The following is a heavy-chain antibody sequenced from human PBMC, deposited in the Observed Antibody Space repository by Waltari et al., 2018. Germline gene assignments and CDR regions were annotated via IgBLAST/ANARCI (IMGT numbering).Heavy chain of an antibody. D-gene: IGHD6-19*01. CDR3: AFASSGWSKHTFDY. Sequence: QVQLQESGPGLVKPSETLSLTCAVSGYSISSGYYWGWIRQPPGKGLEWIGSIYHSGSTYYNPALKSRVTISVDTSKNQFSLKLSSVTAADTAVYYCAFASSGWSKHTFDYWGQGTLVTVSS. J-gene: IGHJ4*02. CDR2: IYHSGST. V-gene: IGHV4-38-2*01. CDR1: GYSISSGYY.